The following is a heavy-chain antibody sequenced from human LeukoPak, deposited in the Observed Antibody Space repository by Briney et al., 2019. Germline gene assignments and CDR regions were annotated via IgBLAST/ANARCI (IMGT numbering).Heavy chain of an antibody. CDR1: GFTFSSYG. CDR3: AKDVSSYAFDI. J-gene: IGHJ3*02. D-gene: IGHD2-15*01. CDR2: ISGSGGST. Sequence: GGTLRLSCAASGFTFSSYGMNWVRQAPGKGLEWVSAISGSGGSTYYADSVKGRFTISRDNSKDTLYLQMNSLRAEDTAVYYCAKDVSSYAFDIWGQGTMVTVSS. V-gene: IGHV3-23*01.